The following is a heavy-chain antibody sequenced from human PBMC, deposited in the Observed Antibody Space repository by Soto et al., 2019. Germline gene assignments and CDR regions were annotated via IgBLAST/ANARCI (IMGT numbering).Heavy chain of an antibody. CDR2: IRSKANSYAT. V-gene: IGHV3-73*02. CDR1: GFTFSGSA. D-gene: IGHD2-15*01. J-gene: IGHJ4*02. CDR3: TRRGLGYCSGGSCYSGPD. Sequence: EVQLVESGGGLVQPGGSLKLSCAASGFTFSGSAMHWVRQASGKGLEWVGRIRSKANSYATAYAASVKGRFTISRDDSKNTAYLQMNSLKTEDTAVYYCTRRGLGYCSGGSCYSGPDWGQGTLVTVSS.